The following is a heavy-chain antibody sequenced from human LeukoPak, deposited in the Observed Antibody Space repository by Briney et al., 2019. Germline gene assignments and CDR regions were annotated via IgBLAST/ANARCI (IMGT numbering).Heavy chain of an antibody. J-gene: IGHJ4*02. Sequence: GGSLRLSCAASGFTFSSYGMNWVRQAPGKGLEWVSSISSSSSYIYYADSVKGRFTISRDNAKNSLYLQMNSLRAEDTAVYYCARQGAAMVGYYFDYWGQGTLVTVSS. D-gene: IGHD5-18*01. CDR3: ARQGAAMVGYYFDY. V-gene: IGHV3-21*01. CDR1: GFTFSSYG. CDR2: ISSSSSYI.